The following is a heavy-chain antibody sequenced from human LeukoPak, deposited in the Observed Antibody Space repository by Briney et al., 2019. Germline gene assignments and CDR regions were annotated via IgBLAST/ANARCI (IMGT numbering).Heavy chain of an antibody. J-gene: IGHJ5*02. Sequence: SETLSLTCTVSGRSISTTNFYWGWIRQPPGKGLEWIGSISYSVATYYNPSLKSRLTVSADTSKKEASLRLNSVTAADTAVYYCASLPRYDFWAWGQGNLVIVSS. CDR1: GRSISTTNFY. V-gene: IGHV4-39*01. D-gene: IGHD3-3*01. CDR2: ISYSVAT. CDR3: ASLPRYDFWA.